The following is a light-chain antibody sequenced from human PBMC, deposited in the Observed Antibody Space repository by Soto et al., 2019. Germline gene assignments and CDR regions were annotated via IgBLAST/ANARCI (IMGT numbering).Light chain of an antibody. CDR3: QQYENYWT. Sequence: DIQMTQSPSTLSATAGDRVTITCLASQSISSWLAWSQHKPGKAPKLLIYDASNLDSGVPSRFSGSGSGTEFSLTISNLQPDDFATYYCQQYENYWTFGQGTKVDIK. J-gene: IGKJ1*01. V-gene: IGKV1-5*01. CDR2: DAS. CDR1: QSISSW.